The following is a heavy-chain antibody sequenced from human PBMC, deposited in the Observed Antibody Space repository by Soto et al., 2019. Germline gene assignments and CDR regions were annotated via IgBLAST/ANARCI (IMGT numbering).Heavy chain of an antibody. J-gene: IGHJ5*02. V-gene: IGHV4-59*01. CDR2: IYYSGST. Sequence: SETLSLTCTVSGGSISSYYWSWIRQPPGKGLEWIGYIYYSGSTNYNPSLKSRVTISVDTSKNQFSLKLSSVTAADTAVYYCARGNWNWFDPWGQGTLVTVSS. CDR3: ARGNWNWFDP. CDR1: GGSISSYY. D-gene: IGHD1-20*01.